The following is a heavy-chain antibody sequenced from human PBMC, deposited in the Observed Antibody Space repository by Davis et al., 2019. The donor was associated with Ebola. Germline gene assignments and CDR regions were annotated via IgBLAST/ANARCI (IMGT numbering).Heavy chain of an antibody. CDR1: GYTFTNYY. Sequence: AASVKVSCKASGYTFTNYYMHWVRQAPGQGLELMGWINAANGNAKYSQKFQGRVTITTDTSASTTYMELSSLISEDTAVYFCASHYYGTSGHLDYWGQGSQVTVSS. J-gene: IGHJ4*02. CDR3: ASHYYGTSGHLDY. CDR2: INAANGNA. D-gene: IGHD3-10*01. V-gene: IGHV1-3*01.